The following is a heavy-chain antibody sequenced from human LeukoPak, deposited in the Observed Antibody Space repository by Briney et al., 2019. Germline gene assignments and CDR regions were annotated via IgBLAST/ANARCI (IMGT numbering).Heavy chain of an antibody. CDR1: GFTFSSYG. Sequence: GGSLRLSCAASGFTFSSYGMHWVRQAPGKGLEWVAVISYDGSNKYYADTVKGRFTISRDNSKNTLYLQVNSLRAEDTAVYYCAKGSPYGDYVGYWGQGTLVTVSS. CDR2: ISYDGSNK. CDR3: AKGSPYGDYVGY. J-gene: IGHJ4*02. D-gene: IGHD4-17*01. V-gene: IGHV3-30*18.